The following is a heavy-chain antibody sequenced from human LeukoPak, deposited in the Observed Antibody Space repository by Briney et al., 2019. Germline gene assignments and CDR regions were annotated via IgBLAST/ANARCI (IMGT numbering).Heavy chain of an antibody. CDR1: GESFGGYY. V-gene: IGHV4-34*01. D-gene: IGHD6-6*01. CDR3: ARMYSSSPGSWFDP. CDR2: INHSGST. Sequence: PSETLSLTCAVYGESFGGYYWSWIRQPPGKGLEWIGEINHSGSTNYNPSLKSRVTISVDTSKNQFSLKLSSVTAADTAVYYCARMYSSSPGSWFDPWGQGTLVTVSS. J-gene: IGHJ5*02.